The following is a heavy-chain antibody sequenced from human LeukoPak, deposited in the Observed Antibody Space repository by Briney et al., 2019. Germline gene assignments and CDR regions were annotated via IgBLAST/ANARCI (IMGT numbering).Heavy chain of an antibody. Sequence: ASVTVSYKASGYTFIDYYLHWVRQAPGQGLEWMGWINPDSGVTNYPQKFQGRVTITRGTSSSTAYMQLIRLRSDDTAVYYCARDGTFGIWGQGTMVTVSS. CDR3: ARDGTFGI. D-gene: IGHD2-15*01. CDR2: INPDSGVT. CDR1: GYTFIDYY. J-gene: IGHJ3*02. V-gene: IGHV1-2*02.